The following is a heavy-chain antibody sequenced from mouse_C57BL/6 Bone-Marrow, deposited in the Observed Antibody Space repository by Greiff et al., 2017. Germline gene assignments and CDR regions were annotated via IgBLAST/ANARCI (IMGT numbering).Heavy chain of an antibody. D-gene: IGHD1-1*02. CDR2: IRLKSDNYAT. Sequence: EVKVEASGGGLVQPGGSMKLSCVASGFTFSNYWMNWVRQSPEKGLEWVAQIRLKSDNYATHYAESVKGRFTISRDDSKSSVYLQMNNLRAEDTGIYYCTALWGAYWGQGTLVTVSA. J-gene: IGHJ3*01. CDR1: GFTFSNYW. CDR3: TALWGAY. V-gene: IGHV6-3*01.